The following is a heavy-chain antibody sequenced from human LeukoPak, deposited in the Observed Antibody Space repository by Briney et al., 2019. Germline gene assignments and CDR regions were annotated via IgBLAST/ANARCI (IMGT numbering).Heavy chain of an antibody. CDR3: ARGLRGGGYMDV. CDR1: GGSISSYY. J-gene: IGHJ6*03. CDR2: IYYSGST. V-gene: IGHV4-59*01. D-gene: IGHD3-10*01. Sequence: SETLSLTCTVSGGSISSYYWSWIRQPPGKGLDLIGYIYYSGSTNYNPSLKSRVTISVDTSKNQFSLKLSSVTAADTAVYYCARGLRGGGYMDVWGKGTTVTISS.